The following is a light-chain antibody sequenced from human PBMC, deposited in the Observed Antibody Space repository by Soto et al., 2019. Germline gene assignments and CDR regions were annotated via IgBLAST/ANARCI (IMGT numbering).Light chain of an antibody. CDR3: QQSYTYPRT. CDR1: QYIRSY. CDR2: GAS. Sequence: DIQMTQSPSSRSASVGDRVTITCRASQYIRSYLNWYQQKPGKAPNLLIYGASSLQSGVPSRFSGSGSGTDFTLTISSLQPEDFATYYCQQSYTYPRTFGPGTKVDFK. J-gene: IGKJ3*01. V-gene: IGKV1-39*01.